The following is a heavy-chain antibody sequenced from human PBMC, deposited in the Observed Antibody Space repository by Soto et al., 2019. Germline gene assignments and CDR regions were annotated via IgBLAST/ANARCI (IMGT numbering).Heavy chain of an antibody. CDR2: IYYSGST. CDR3: ARTFYDFWSGYSLRYYYYYGMDV. D-gene: IGHD3-3*01. Sequence: SETLSLTCTVSGGSISSSSYYWGWIRQPPGKGLEWIGSIYYSGSTYYNPSLKSRVTISVDTSKNQFSLKLSSVTAADTAVYYCARTFYDFWSGYSLRYYYYYGMDVWGQGTTVTVSS. CDR1: GGSISSSSYY. V-gene: IGHV4-39*01. J-gene: IGHJ6*02.